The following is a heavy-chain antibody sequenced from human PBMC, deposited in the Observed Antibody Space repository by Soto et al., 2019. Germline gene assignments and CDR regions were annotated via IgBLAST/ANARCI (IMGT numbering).Heavy chain of an antibody. Sequence: EVQLAESGGGLVLTGGSLRLSCAASGFSFVSYWMHWVRQVPGEGLAWVSRINGNADNSDYADSVKGRFTTSSDSSKTTVYLQMNDLRPDDTAVYYCATWHEREHAFDVWGQGTTVTISS. CDR1: GFSFVSYW. J-gene: IGHJ3*01. CDR3: ATWHEREHAFDV. CDR2: INGNADNS. D-gene: IGHD1-1*01. V-gene: IGHV3-74*01.